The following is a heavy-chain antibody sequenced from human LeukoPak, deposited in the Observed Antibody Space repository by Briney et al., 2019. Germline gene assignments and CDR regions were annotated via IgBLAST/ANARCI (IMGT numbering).Heavy chain of an antibody. J-gene: IGHJ4*02. CDR2: MNPNSGNT. D-gene: IGHD2-15*01. V-gene: IGHV1-8*01. CDR1: GYTFTSYD. Sequence: ASVKVSCKASGYTFTSYDINWVRQATGQGLEWMGSMNPNSGNTGYAQKFQGRVTMTRNSSITTAYMELSSLRSEDTAVYYCARRHGRCSDGSCYYPDYWGQGTLVTVSS. CDR3: ARRHGRCSDGSCYYPDY.